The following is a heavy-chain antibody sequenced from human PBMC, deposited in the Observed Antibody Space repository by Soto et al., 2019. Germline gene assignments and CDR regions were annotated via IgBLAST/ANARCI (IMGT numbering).Heavy chain of an antibody. CDR2: FDPEDGET. Sequence: ASVKVSCKVSGYTLTELSMHWVRQAPGKGLEWMGGFDPEDGETIYAQKFQGRVTMTEDTSTDTAYMELSSLRSEDTAVYYCATGRYYDFWSFQDYWGQGTLVTVSS. J-gene: IGHJ4*02. V-gene: IGHV1-24*01. CDR1: GYTLTELS. CDR3: ATGRYYDFWSFQDY. D-gene: IGHD3-3*01.